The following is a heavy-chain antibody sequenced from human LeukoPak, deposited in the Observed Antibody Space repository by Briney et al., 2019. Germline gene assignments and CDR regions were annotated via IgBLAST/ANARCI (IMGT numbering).Heavy chain of an antibody. D-gene: IGHD4-17*01. J-gene: IGHJ6*04. Sequence: GSLRLSCAASGFTFSSYWMSWVRQAPGKGLEWVANIKQDGSEKYYVDSVKGRFTISRDNAKNSLYLQMNSLRAEDTAVYYCAKVGYGEDLDVWGKGTTVTISS. CDR1: GFTFSSYW. CDR2: IKQDGSEK. V-gene: IGHV3-7*01. CDR3: AKVGYGEDLDV.